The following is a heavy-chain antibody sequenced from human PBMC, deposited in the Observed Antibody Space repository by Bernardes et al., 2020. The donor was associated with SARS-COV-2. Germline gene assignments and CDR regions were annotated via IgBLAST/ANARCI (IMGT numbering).Heavy chain of an antibody. CDR1: GFTFSMSG. Sequence: GGSLSLSCTASGFTFSMSGMHWVRQAPGKGLEWVAGLSYDGNIQYYADSVRGRFTISRDTFRNMLFLQMNSLRAEDTAVYYCAKALFVKTPFDCWGQGTLVTVS. V-gene: IGHV3-30*18. CDR2: LSYDGNIQ. J-gene: IGHJ4*02. D-gene: IGHD3-10*02. CDR3: AKALFVKTPFDC.